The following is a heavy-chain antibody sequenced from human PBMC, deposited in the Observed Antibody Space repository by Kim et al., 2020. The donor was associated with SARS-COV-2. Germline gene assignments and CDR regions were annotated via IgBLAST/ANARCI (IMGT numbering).Heavy chain of an antibody. CDR1: GFTFGDYA. J-gene: IGHJ5*02. CDR2: IRSKAYGGTT. Sequence: GGSLRLSCTASGFTFGDYAMSWVRQAPGKGLEWVGFIRSKAYGGTTEYAASVKGRFTISRDDSKSIAYLQMNSLKTEDTAVYYCTRVSPKALGYCSGGSCYEGNWFDPWGQGTLVTVSS. CDR3: TRVSPKALGYCSGGSCYEGNWFDP. V-gene: IGHV3-49*04. D-gene: IGHD2-15*01.